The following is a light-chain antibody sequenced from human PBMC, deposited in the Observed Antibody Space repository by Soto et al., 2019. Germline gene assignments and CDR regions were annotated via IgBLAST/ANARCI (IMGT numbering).Light chain of an antibody. CDR2: DVS. CDR3: CSYAGGHTGL. V-gene: IGLV2-11*01. CDR1: SSDVGNYIF. Sequence: QSVLTQPRSVSGSPGQSVTLSCTGTSSDVGNYIFVSWYQQYPGKAPKLLIYDVSRRPSGVPDRFSGSKSGNTASLTISGLQHEDEAEYYCCSYAGGHTGLFGTGTKVTVL. J-gene: IGLJ1*01.